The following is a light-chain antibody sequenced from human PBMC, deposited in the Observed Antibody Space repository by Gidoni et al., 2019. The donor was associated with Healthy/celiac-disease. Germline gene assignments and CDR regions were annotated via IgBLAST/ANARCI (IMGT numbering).Light chain of an antibody. CDR3: CSYAGSSTWV. CDR1: SSDVGSHNL. V-gene: IGLV2-23*01. CDR2: DGS. Sequence: QSALTQPASVSGSPGQSITISCTGTSSDVGSHNLVSWYQQHPGKAPKLMIYDGSKRPSGVSNRFSVSKSGNTSALTISGLQAEDEADYYCCSYAGSSTWVFGGGTKLTVL. J-gene: IGLJ3*02.